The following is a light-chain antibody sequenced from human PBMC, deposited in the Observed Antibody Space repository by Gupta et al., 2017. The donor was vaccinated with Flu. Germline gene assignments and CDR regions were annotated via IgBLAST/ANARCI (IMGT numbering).Light chain of an antibody. V-gene: IGKV1-5*03. CDR2: NAS. CDR3: QQYNSYPRT. Sequence: PSPLFASVGYRVTITCRASQSISNSLAWYQQKPGKAPKLVIYNASSLETGVPSRFSGSGSGTDFTLTISSLQPDDFATYYCQQYNSYPRTFGHGTKVEIK. CDR1: QSISNS. J-gene: IGKJ1*01.